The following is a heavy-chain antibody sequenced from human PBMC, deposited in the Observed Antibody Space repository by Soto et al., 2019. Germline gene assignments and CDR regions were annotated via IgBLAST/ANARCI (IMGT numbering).Heavy chain of an antibody. J-gene: IGHJ6*02. CDR3: AREYLAEYFGLDV. CDR2: ITVGNGNT. V-gene: IGHV1-3*01. CDR1: GNTFRSYA. Sequence: QVQLWRSGAEVKNPGAPVKISCKPPGNTFRSYAILWVRQAPGQGPEWMGYITVGNGNTKYPQKFQGRVTITRDTSASTAYMELGSLTSEDTAVYFCAREYLAEYFGLDVWGQGTTVAVSS. D-gene: IGHD2-2*01.